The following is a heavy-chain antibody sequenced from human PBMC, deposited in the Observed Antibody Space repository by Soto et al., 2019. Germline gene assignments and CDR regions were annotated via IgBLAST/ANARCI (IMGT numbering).Heavy chain of an antibody. J-gene: IGHJ3*02. Sequence: EVQLVESGGGLVQPGGSLRLSCAASGFTFSSYSMNWVRQAPGKGLEWVSYISSSSSTIYYADSVQGRFTISRDNAKNSLYLQMNSLRAEDKAVYYCARDNAAACRYACDIWGQGTMVTVSS. CDR1: GFTFSSYS. CDR2: ISSSSSTI. D-gene: IGHD6-13*01. CDR3: ARDNAAACRYACDI. V-gene: IGHV3-48*01.